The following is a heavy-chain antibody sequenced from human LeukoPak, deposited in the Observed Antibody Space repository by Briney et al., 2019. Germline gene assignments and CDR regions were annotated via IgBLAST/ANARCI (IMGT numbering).Heavy chain of an antibody. CDR3: AHSNSARYPLYFQN. J-gene: IGHJ1*01. CDR2: IYWDDDK. V-gene: IGHV2-5*02. D-gene: IGHD1-26*01. CDR1: GFSLSTSGVS. Sequence: ESGPTLVKPTQTLTLTCTFSGFSLSTSGVSVGWIRQPPGKALEWLALIYWDDDKRYSPSLKSKLTITKDTSKNQVVLTMTNMDPVDTATYYCAHSNSARYPLYFQNWGQGILVTVSS.